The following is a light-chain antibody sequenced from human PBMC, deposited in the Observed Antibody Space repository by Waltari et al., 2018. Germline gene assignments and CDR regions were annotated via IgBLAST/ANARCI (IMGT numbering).Light chain of an antibody. V-gene: IGKV3-20*01. CDR2: GAS. CDR3: QHYFRLPVT. CDR1: QSVSRA. Sequence: EIVLTQSPGTLSLSLGERATVSCRASQSVSRALAWYQQKPGQAPRLLIYGASARATGIPERFSGSGSGTDFSLTISRREPDDFAKYYCQHYFRLPVTFGQGTTVEI. J-gene: IGKJ1*01.